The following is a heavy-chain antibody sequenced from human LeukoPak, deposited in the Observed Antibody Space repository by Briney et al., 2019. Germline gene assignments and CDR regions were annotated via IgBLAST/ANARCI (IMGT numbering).Heavy chain of an antibody. Sequence: SGPTLVKPTQTLTLTCTFSGFSLTTSGVGVGWIRQPPGKALEWLALIYWDDDKRYSPSLKSRLTITKDTSKNQVVLTMTNMDPVDTAAYYCAHRPFRGVGELSFDYWGQGTLVTVSS. CDR3: AHRPFRGVGELSFDY. CDR1: GFSLTTSGVG. J-gene: IGHJ4*02. D-gene: IGHD3-16*02. V-gene: IGHV2-5*02. CDR2: IYWDDDK.